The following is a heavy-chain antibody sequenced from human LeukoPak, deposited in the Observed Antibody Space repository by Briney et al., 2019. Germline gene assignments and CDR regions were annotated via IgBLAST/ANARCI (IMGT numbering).Heavy chain of an antibody. Sequence: KPSQTLSLTCTVSGGSISSGVYYWSWIRQHPGKGLEWIGYIYYSGSTNYNPSLKSRVTISVDTSKNQFSLKLSSVTAADTAVYYCARHLRKAARPHYFDYWGQGTLVTVSS. CDR2: IYYSGST. CDR3: ARHLRKAARPHYFDY. D-gene: IGHD6-6*01. V-gene: IGHV4-30-4*08. CDR1: GGSISSGVYY. J-gene: IGHJ4*02.